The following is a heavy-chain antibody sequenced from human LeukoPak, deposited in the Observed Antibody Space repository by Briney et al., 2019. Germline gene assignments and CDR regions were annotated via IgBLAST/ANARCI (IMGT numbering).Heavy chain of an antibody. CDR1: GYTFTSYY. J-gene: IGHJ4*02. CDR3: ARDVPFPHDFWSGCSIRY. CDR2: INPSVGST. D-gene: IGHD3-3*01. V-gene: IGHV1-46*01. Sequence: ASVKDSCQASGYTFTSYYMHWVRQAPGQGLEWMGIINPSVGSTNYAQKFQGRVTMTRYTSTSTVYMELSSLRSEDTAVYYCARDVPFPHDFWSGCSIRYWGQRALVTVSS.